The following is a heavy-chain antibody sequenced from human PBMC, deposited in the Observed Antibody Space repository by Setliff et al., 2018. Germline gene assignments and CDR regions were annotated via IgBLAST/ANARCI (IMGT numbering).Heavy chain of an antibody. CDR2: IFYSGRT. V-gene: IGHV4-39*01. D-gene: IGHD3-16*01. CDR3: ARLPNYVWGSPVDY. Sequence: SETLSLTCTVSGASITNINYYWGLIRQPPGRGLKWIGSIFYSGRTFYNPSLKSRVTISVDTSKNQFSLTLSPVTAADTAVYYCARLPNYVWGSPVDYWGQGTLVTVSS. J-gene: IGHJ4*02. CDR1: GASITNINYY.